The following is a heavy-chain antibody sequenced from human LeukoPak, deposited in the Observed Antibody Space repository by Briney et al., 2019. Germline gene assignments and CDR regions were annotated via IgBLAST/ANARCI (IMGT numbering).Heavy chain of an antibody. D-gene: IGHD3-10*01. Sequence: SETLSLTCTVSGGSISNYYWSWIRQPAGKGLEWIGRIYTSGSTNYNPSLKSQVTMSVDTSKNQFSLKLSSVTAADTAVYYCARVSLVRGAPDYYFDYWGQGTLVTVSS. J-gene: IGHJ4*02. CDR3: ARVSLVRGAPDYYFDY. CDR2: IYTSGST. V-gene: IGHV4-4*07. CDR1: GGSISNYY.